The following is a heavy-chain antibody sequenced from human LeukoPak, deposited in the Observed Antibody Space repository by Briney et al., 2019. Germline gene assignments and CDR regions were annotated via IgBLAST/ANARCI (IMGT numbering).Heavy chain of an antibody. CDR1: GFTFSSYA. CDR2: TSGSGGST. CDR3: AKESGIAAAAPHGFDL. D-gene: IGHD6-25*01. J-gene: IGHJ2*01. Sequence: GGSLRLSCAASGFTFSSYAMSWSRQPPGKGLEWFSATSGSGGSTYYADSVKGRFTISRDNSKNTLYLQMNSLRAEDTAVYYCAKESGIAAAAPHGFDLWGRGTLVTVSS. V-gene: IGHV3-23*01.